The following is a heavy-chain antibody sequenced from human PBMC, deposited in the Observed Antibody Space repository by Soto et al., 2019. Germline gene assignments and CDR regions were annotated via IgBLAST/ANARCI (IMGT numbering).Heavy chain of an antibody. CDR2: ISAYNGNT. Sequence: ASVKVSCKASGYTFTSYGISWVRQAPGQGLEWMGWISAYNGNTNYEQKLQGRVTMTTDTSTSTAYMEVRSLRSDDTAVYYCARDLRGYSGSYYCYFDYWGQGTLVTVSS. D-gene: IGHD1-26*01. CDR3: ARDLRGYSGSYYCYFDY. J-gene: IGHJ4*02. CDR1: GYTFTSYG. V-gene: IGHV1-18*01.